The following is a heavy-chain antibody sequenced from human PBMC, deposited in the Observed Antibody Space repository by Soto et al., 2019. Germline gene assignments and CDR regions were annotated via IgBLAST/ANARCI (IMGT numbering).Heavy chain of an antibody. Sequence: QVQLVESGGDVGQPGKSQRLSCAASGFTFSTYGMHWVRQAPGKGLEWVAVIWYDGSNKYHGDSLKGRFTISRDNSKNPLYLQINNLRAEDRAVYYCGRDGALGDTAVVDSWGQGTLVTVSS. CDR3: GRDGALGDTAVVDS. CDR1: GFTFSTYG. V-gene: IGHV3-33*01. D-gene: IGHD5-18*01. CDR2: IWYDGSNK. J-gene: IGHJ4*02.